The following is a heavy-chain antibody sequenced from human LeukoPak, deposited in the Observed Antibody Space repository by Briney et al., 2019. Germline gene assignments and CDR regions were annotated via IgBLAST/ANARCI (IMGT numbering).Heavy chain of an antibody. Sequence: GASVKVSCKASGYTFTSYGISWVRQAPGQGLEWMGWISAYNGNTNYAQKLQGRVTITRDTSATTTYMELSSLRSEDMAVYYCARGRFLEWLLYELDYWGQGTLVTVSS. CDR2: ISAYNGNT. J-gene: IGHJ4*02. V-gene: IGHV1-18*03. D-gene: IGHD3-3*01. CDR3: ARGRFLEWLLYELDY. CDR1: GYTFTSYG.